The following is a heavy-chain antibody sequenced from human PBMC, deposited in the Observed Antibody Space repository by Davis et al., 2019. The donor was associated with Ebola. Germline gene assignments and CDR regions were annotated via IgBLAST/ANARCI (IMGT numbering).Heavy chain of an antibody. D-gene: IGHD5-18*01. V-gene: IGHV6-1*01. Sequence: HSQTLSLTCAISGDSVSSGGWNWIRQSPSRGLEWLGRTYYSSKWYNDYAASVKSRIIINPDTSKNQFSLQLNSVTPEDTALYYCARGWLRVGMDVWGQGTTVTVSS. J-gene: IGHJ6*02. CDR2: TYYSSKWYN. CDR1: GDSVSSGG. CDR3: ARGWLRVGMDV.